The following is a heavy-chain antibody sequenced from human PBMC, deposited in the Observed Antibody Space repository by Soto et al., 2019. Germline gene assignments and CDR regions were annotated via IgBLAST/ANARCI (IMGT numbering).Heavy chain of an antibody. J-gene: IGHJ6*02. D-gene: IGHD6-6*01. Sequence: PGGSLRLSCAASGFTFDDYTMHWVRQAPGKGLEWVSFISWDGGSTYYADSVKGRFTISRDNSKNSLYLQMNSLRTEDTALYYCAKDTARSYYYYGMDVWGQGTTVTVSS. CDR2: ISWDGGST. CDR1: GFTFDDYT. CDR3: AKDTARSYYYYGMDV. V-gene: IGHV3-43*01.